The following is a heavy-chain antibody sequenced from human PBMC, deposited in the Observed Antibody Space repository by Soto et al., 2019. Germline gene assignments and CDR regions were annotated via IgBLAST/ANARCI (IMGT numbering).Heavy chain of an antibody. CDR1: GYTFTSYD. CDR2: MNPNSGNT. V-gene: IGHV1-8*01. J-gene: IGHJ6*02. D-gene: IGHD6-19*01. CDR3: ARVRPGKWLITNYYYDGMDV. Sequence: QVQLVQSGAEVKKPGASVKVSCKASGYTFTSYDINWVRQATGQGLEWMGWMNPNSGNTGYAQKFQGRVTMTRNTSISTAYMELSSLRSEDTAVYYCARVRPGKWLITNYYYDGMDVWGQGTTVTVSS.